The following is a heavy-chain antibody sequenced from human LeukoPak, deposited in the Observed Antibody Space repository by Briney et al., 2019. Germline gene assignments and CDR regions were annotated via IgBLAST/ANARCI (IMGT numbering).Heavy chain of an antibody. J-gene: IGHJ5*02. V-gene: IGHV3-48*01. CDR3: ARALRYFDWLSTSPEYNWFDP. CDR2: ISSSSSTI. CDR1: GFTFSSYS. D-gene: IGHD3-9*01. Sequence: GGSLRLSCAASGFTFSSYSMNWVRQAPGKGLEWVSYISSSSSTIYYADSVKGRFTISRDNAKNSLYLQMNSLRAEDTAVYYCARALRYFDWLSTSPEYNWFDPWGKGTRVTVSS.